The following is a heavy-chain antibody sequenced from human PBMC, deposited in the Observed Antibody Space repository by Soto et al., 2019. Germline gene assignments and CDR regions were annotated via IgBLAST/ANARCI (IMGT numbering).Heavy chain of an antibody. J-gene: IGHJ4*02. D-gene: IGHD2-21*01. CDR2: IYNSGNT. Sequence: QVQLQESGPGLVKPSQTLSLTCTVSGGAISDGAYYWSWIRQPPGKGLEWIGPIYNSGNTYNNPSLRSRLTISLDTSKSQFSLNLNSVTAAATAVYYCASGLSGDKVDQWGQGTLVTFSS. CDR3: ASGLSGDKVDQ. V-gene: IGHV4-30-4*01. CDR1: GGAISDGAYY.